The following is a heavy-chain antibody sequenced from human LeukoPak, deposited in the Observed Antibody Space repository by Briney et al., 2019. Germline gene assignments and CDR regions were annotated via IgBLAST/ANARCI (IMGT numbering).Heavy chain of an antibody. V-gene: IGHV4-39*07. CDR3: ARHVGGMITFGGVPQGFDY. D-gene: IGHD3-16*01. CDR2: IYYSGST. CDR1: GGSISSSSHY. Sequence: EASETLSLTCTVSGGSISSSSHYWGWIRQPPGKGLEWIGSIYYSGSTYYNPSLKSRVTISVDTSKNQFSLKLSSVTAADTAVYYCARHVGGMITFGGVPQGFDYWGQGTLVTVSS. J-gene: IGHJ4*02.